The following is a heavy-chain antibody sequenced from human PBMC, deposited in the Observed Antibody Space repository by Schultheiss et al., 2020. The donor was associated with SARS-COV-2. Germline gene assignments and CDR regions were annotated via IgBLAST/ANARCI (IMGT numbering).Heavy chain of an antibody. D-gene: IGHD2-15*01. CDR3: VKDKLCSGGSCILLVWFDP. V-gene: IGHV3-23*01. CDR1: GFTFSSYA. CDR2: ISGSGGST. Sequence: GGSLRLSCAASGFTFSSYAMSWVRQAPGKGLEWVSAISGSGGSTYYADSVKGRFTISRDNSKNTLYLQMSSLRAEDTAVYYCVKDKLCSGGSCILLVWFDPWGQGTLVTVSS. J-gene: IGHJ5*02.